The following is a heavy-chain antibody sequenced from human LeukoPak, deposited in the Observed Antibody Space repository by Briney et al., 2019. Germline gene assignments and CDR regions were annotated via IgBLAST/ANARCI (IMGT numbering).Heavy chain of an antibody. CDR3: ARDRVTNFYGMDV. V-gene: IGHV4-31*03. Sequence: PSETLSLTCTVSGGSISSGGYYWSWIRQHPGTGLEWIGYIYYSGSTYYNPSLKSRVTISVDTSKNQFSLKLSSVTAADTAVYYCARDRVTNFYGMDVWGQGTTVTVSS. CDR2: IYYSGST. CDR1: GGSISSGGYY. D-gene: IGHD4-17*01. J-gene: IGHJ6*02.